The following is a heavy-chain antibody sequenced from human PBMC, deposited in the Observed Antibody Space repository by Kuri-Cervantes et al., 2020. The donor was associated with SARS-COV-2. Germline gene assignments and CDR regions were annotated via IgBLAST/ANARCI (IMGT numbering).Heavy chain of an antibody. CDR2: ISAYNGNT. Sequence: ASVKVSCKASGYTFTSYGISWVRQAPGQGLEWMGWISAYNGNTNYAQKLQGRVTMTRDTSTSTVYMELSSLRSEDTAVYYCARDRGGSRFLEWLLLDAFDIWGQGTMVTVSS. D-gene: IGHD3-3*01. CDR1: GYTFTSYG. V-gene: IGHV1-18*01. J-gene: IGHJ3*02. CDR3: ARDRGGSRFLEWLLLDAFDI.